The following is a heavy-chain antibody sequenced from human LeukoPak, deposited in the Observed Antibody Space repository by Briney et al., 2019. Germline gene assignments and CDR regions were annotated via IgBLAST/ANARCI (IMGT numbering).Heavy chain of an antibody. CDR2: ISVYNCNT. D-gene: IGHD2-2*02. V-gene: IGHV1-18*01. J-gene: IGHJ4*02. Sequence: ASVKVSCKASGYTFANFGITWVRQAPGQGLEWMGWISVYNCNTNYPQNLQGRVTLTTDTSTSTAYMELRSLRSDDTALYYCARTCSSSSCYMVHWGQGTLVTVSS. CDR3: ARTCSSSSCYMVH. CDR1: GYTFANFG.